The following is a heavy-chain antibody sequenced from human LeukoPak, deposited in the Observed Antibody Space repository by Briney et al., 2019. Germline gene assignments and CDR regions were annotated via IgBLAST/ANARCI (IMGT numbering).Heavy chain of an antibody. V-gene: IGHV1-2*06. CDR3: ARDKQLVRRPGPIDY. CDR1: GYTFTGYY. D-gene: IGHD6-6*01. CDR2: INRNSGGT. J-gene: IGHJ4*02. Sequence: GASVKVSCKASGYTFTGYYMHWVRQAPGQGLKWMGRINRNSGGTNYAQKFQGRVTMTRDTPISTAYMELSRLRSDDTAVYYCARDKQLVRRPGPIDYWGQGTLVTVSS.